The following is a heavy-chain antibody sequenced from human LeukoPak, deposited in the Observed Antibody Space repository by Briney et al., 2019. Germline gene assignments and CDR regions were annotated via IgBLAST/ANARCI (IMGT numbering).Heavy chain of an antibody. CDR3: ASLYSSSWFDAFDI. V-gene: IGHV4-39*07. Sequence: PSETLSLTCTVSGGSISSSSYYWGWIRQPPGKGLEWIGSIYYSGSTYYNPSLKSRVTISVDTSKNQFSLKLSSVTAADTAVYYCASLYSSSWFDAFDIWGQGTMVTVSS. J-gene: IGHJ3*02. CDR1: GGSISSSSYY. CDR2: IYYSGST. D-gene: IGHD6-13*01.